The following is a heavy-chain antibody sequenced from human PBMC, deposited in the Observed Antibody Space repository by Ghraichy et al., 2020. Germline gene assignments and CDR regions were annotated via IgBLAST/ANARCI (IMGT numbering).Heavy chain of an antibody. CDR1: GFIFTTYA. CDR3: VKALHGYFLGAGPSDAFDI. CDR2: IRSHGGST. D-gene: IGHD3-9*01. Sequence: GGSLRLSCSASGFIFTTYAMHWVRQAPGKGLEYVSAIRSHGGSTYYADSVKGRFTISRDDSKNTLYLQMSSVRAEDTAVYYCVKALHGYFLGAGPSDAFDIWGQGTMVTVYS. V-gene: IGHV3-64D*08. J-gene: IGHJ3*02.